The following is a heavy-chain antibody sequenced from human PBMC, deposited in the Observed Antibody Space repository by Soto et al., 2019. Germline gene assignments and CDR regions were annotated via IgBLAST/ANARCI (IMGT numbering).Heavy chain of an antibody. V-gene: IGHV1-69*01. CDR2: IIPIFGTA. CDR1: GGTFSSYA. CDR3: AGAMGYCRSTSCCALDY. D-gene: IGHD2-2*01. Sequence: QVQLVQSGAEVKKPGSSVKVSCTASGGTFSSYAISWVRQAPGQGLEWMGGIIPIFGTAKYAQKFQGRVTLTANECTSTAYMELSILRSEDTAVYYCAGAMGYCRSTSCCALDYWGQGTLVTVSS. J-gene: IGHJ4*02.